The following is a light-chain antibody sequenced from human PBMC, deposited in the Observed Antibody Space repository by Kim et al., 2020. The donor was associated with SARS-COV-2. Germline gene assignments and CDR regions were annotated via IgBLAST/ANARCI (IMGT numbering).Light chain of an antibody. CDR2: GAS. CDR1: QSVSIN. CDR3: QQYNNWPLT. J-gene: IGKJ4*01. Sequence: VSPGERATISCRASQSVSINLAWYQQKPGQAPWLLIYGASTRATGIPARFSGSGSGTEFTLTISSLQSEDFAVYYCQQYNNWPLTFGGGTKVDIK. V-gene: IGKV3D-15*01.